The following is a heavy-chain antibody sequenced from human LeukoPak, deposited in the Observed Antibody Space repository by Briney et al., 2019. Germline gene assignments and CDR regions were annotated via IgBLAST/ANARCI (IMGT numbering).Heavy chain of an antibody. Sequence: GGSLRLSCAASGFTFRNYAMSWVRQAPGKGLEWVSSIVISGGNTYDADSVKGRFTISRDNSKNTLYLQMNSLKAEDTAVYYCASNWAYDYVVQSYWGQGTLVTVSS. CDR2: IVISGGNT. V-gene: IGHV3-23*01. J-gene: IGHJ4*02. CDR3: ASNWAYDYVVQSY. CDR1: GFTFRNYA. D-gene: IGHD3-16*01.